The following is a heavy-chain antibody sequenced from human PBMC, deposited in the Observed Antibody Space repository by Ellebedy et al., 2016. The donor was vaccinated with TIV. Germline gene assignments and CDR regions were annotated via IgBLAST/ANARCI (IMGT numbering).Heavy chain of an antibody. CDR1: GFTFSSYS. Sequence: GGSLRLSCAASGFTFSSYSMNWVRQAPGKGLEWVSSISSSSSYIYYADSVKGRFTISRDNSKNTLYLQMNSLRAEDTAVYYCAKWAVGPGVDYWGQGTLVTVSS. CDR3: AKWAVGPGVDY. D-gene: IGHD3-10*01. V-gene: IGHV3-21*01. J-gene: IGHJ4*02. CDR2: ISSSSSYI.